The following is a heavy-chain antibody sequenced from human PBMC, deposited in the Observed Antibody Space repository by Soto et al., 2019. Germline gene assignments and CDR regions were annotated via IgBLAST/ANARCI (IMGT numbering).Heavy chain of an antibody. CDR1: GASLSDNY. CDR3: ARGRGDFDA. V-gene: IGHV4-34*01. D-gene: IGHD2-21*02. J-gene: IGHJ5*02. CDR2: INHSGNT. Sequence: SETLSLTCAVYGASLSDNYCNWLRQPPGKGLEWIGEINHSGNTNYNPSLRSRVTISIDTSKNQLSLNLRSVSAADTAVYYCARGRGDFDAWGQGTPVTVSS.